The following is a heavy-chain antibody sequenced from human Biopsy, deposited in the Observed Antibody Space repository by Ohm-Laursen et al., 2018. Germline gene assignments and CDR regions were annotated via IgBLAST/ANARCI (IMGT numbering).Heavy chain of an antibody. CDR2: IRGGGDDT. J-gene: IGHJ5*01. Sequence: SLRLSCSASGFTFSSYAMTWVRQAPGKGLEWVSAIRGGGDDTSYADSVKGRFTISRDNSKNTLYLQMNSLRAADTAIYFCATELLPPGVGGPWLDSWGQGTPVTVSS. CDR3: ATELLPPGVGGPWLDS. CDR1: GFTFSSYA. V-gene: IGHV3-23*01. D-gene: IGHD3-10*01.